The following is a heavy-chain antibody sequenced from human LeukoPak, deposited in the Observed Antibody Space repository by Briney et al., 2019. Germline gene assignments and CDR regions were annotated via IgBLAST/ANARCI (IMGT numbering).Heavy chain of an antibody. Sequence: GGSLRLSCAASGFTFSSYEMNWVRQAPGKGLEWVSYISNSGSPIYYADSVKGRFTISRDNAKNSLYLQMNSLRAEDTAVYYCARKCCSSTSCLFDYWGQGTLVTVSS. J-gene: IGHJ4*02. CDR3: ARKCCSSTSCLFDY. CDR1: GFTFSSYE. CDR2: ISNSGSPI. D-gene: IGHD2-2*01. V-gene: IGHV3-48*03.